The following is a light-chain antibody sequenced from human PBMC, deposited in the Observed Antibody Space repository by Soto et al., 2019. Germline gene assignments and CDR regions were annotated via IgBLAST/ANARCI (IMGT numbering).Light chain of an antibody. V-gene: IGKV1-9*01. J-gene: IGKJ2*01. CDR3: KQLNSRPYT. Sequence: IQLTQSPSSLSASVGDRVTITCRASQDISLYSAWYQQKPGRAPKLLIYVASTLQSGVPSRFSGSESGKVFTLTISSLQPEVFATYYCKQLNSRPYTFGQGTKLEIK. CDR2: VAS. CDR1: QDISLY.